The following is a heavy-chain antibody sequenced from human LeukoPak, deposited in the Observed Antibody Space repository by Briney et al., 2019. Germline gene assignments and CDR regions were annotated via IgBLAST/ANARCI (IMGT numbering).Heavy chain of an antibody. CDR2: IDPSDSYT. CDR3: ARALRITFGGGRGAFDI. V-gene: IGHV5-10-1*01. J-gene: IGHJ3*02. CDR1: GYSFTNYW. D-gene: IGHD3-16*01. Sequence: GESLRISCKGSGYSFTNYWISWVRQMPGKGLEWMGGIDPSDSYTNYSPSFQGHLTISADKSISTAYLQWSSLKASDTAMYYCARALRITFGGGRGAFDIWGQGTMVTVSS.